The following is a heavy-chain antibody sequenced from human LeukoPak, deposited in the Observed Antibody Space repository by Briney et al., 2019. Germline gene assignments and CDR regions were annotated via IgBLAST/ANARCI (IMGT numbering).Heavy chain of an antibody. CDR1: GDSVSSNSAA. V-gene: IGHV6-1*01. CDR3: ARDAGSGWSSFDY. CDR2: TYYRSKWYN. J-gene: IGHJ4*02. D-gene: IGHD6-19*01. Sequence: SQTLSLTCVISGDSVSSNSAAWNWIRQSPSRGLEWLGMTYYRSKWYNDYAVSMKSRITINPDTSKDQFSLQLNSVTTEDTAVYYCARDAGSGWSSFDYWGQGTLVTVSS.